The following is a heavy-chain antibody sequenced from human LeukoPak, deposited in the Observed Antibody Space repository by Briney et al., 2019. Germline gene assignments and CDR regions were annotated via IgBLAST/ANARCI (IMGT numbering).Heavy chain of an antibody. V-gene: IGHV3-48*02. D-gene: IGHD3-16*01. CDR3: ARVGGWGSIDY. CDR1: GFTFSSYN. J-gene: IGHJ4*02. CDR2: ISGSSGTI. Sequence: GGSLRLSCAASGFTFSSYNMNWVRQAPGEGLEWVSYISGSSGTIFYADSVKGRFSISRDNAKNSLYLQMTSLRDEDTAVYYCARVGGWGSIDYWGQGTLVTVSS.